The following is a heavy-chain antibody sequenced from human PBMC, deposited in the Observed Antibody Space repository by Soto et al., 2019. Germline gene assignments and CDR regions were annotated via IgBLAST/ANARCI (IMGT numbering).Heavy chain of an antibody. Sequence: SETLSLTCTVSGGSISSYYWSWIRQPPGKGLEWIGYINYSGSTNYNPSLKSRVTISVDTSKNQFSQKLSSVTAADTAVYYGARGGDWNYYFDYWGQGTLVTVSS. J-gene: IGHJ4*02. CDR3: ARGGDWNYYFDY. V-gene: IGHV4-59*12. CDR2: INYSGST. CDR1: GGSISSYY. D-gene: IGHD1-7*01.